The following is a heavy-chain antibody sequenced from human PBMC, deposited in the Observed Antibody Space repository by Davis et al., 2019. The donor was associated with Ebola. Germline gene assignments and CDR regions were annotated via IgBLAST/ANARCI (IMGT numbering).Heavy chain of an antibody. D-gene: IGHD4-23*01. J-gene: IGHJ6*02. Sequence: ASVKVSCKASGYTFTGYYMHWVRQAPGQGLEWMGWINPNSGGTNYAQKFQGRVTMTRDTSTSTVYMELSSLRSEDTAVYYCARAVGGNSLWYYYYGMDVWGQGTTVTVSS. V-gene: IGHV1-2*02. CDR3: ARAVGGNSLWYYYYGMDV. CDR1: GYTFTGYY. CDR2: INPNSGGT.